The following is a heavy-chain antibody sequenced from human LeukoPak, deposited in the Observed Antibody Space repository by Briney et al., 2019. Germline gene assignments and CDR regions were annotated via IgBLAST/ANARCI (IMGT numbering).Heavy chain of an antibody. J-gene: IGHJ4*02. D-gene: IGHD6-13*01. CDR3: ARGQQLVSERLDYFDY. V-gene: IGHV3-48*03. Sequence: GGALRLSCAASGFTFSSYQMNWVRQAPGKGLELVSYISSSGSTIYYADSVKGRFNSSSDNDKKSLSLQMNSLRAGGMSVYDWARGQQLVSERLDYFDYWGQRDLVTASS. CDR2: ISSSGSTI. CDR1: GFTFSSYQ.